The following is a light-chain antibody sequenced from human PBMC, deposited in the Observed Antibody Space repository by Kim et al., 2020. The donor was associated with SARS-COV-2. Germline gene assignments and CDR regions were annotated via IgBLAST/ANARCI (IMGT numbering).Light chain of an antibody. J-gene: IGLJ3*02. CDR2: DVS. V-gene: IGLV2-14*03. CDR3: SSYTSSTTWV. CDR1: SSDVGGYNY. Sequence: GQQITTSCTGTSSDVGGYNYVSWYQQYPGTAPKLMIYDVSRRPSGVSTRFSGSKSGNTASLTISGLQAEDEAGYFCSSYTSSTTWVFGGGTQLTVL.